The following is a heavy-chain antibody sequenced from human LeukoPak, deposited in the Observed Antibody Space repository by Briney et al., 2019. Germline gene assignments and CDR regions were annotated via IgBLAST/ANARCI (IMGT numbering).Heavy chain of an antibody. CDR1: GYTFTGYY. CDR2: IYPNSGGT. CDR3: ARGASGVYTVTTSWFDP. V-gene: IGHV1-2*02. D-gene: IGHD4-17*01. Sequence: ASVQISCKASGYTFTGYYMHWVRQAPGQGLEWMGCIYPNSGGTNYAQKFQGRVTMTRDTSISTAYMALSRLRSDDTAVYYCARGASGVYTVTTSWFDPWGQGTLVTVSS. J-gene: IGHJ5*02.